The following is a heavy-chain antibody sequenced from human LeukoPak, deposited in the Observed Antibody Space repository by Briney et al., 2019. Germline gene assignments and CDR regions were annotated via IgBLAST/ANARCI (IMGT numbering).Heavy chain of an antibody. CDR2: INPNSGGT. CDR1: GYTFTGYY. CDR3: ATRPASASTPMRAFDI. V-gene: IGHV1-2*02. Sequence: GASVKVSCKASGYTFTGYYMHWVRQAPGQGLEWMGWINPNSGGTNYAQKFQGRVTMTRDTSISTAYMELSRLRSDDTAVYYCATRPASASTPMRAFDIWGQGTMVTVSS. J-gene: IGHJ3*02. D-gene: IGHD1-1*01.